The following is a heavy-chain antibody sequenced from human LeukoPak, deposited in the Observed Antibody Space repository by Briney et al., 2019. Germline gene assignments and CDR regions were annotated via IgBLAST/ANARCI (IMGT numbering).Heavy chain of an antibody. V-gene: IGHV4-39*01. CDR3: ARCGLTGRWFDP. J-gene: IGHJ5*02. Sequence: SETLSLTCTVSGGSISSSSYYWGWIRQPPGKGLEWIGSIYYSGSTYYNPSLKSRVTISVDTSKNQFSLKLSSVTAADTAVYYCARCGLTGRWFDPWGQGTLVTVSS. CDR2: IYYSGST. CDR1: GGSISSSSYY. D-gene: IGHD1-14*01.